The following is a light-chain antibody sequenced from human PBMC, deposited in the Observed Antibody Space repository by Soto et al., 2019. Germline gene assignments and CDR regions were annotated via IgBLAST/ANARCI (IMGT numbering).Light chain of an antibody. CDR2: GAS. Sequence: EIVLTQSPGTLSSSLGERATLSCRASQSVGSNSLAWYQQRPGQAPRLLIYGASTRATGIPDRFSGSGSGTDFTLTINRLEAEDFAVYYCQQYGNTPLFSFGRGTKVDIK. CDR3: QQYGNTPLFS. J-gene: IGKJ3*01. CDR1: QSVGSNS. V-gene: IGKV3-20*01.